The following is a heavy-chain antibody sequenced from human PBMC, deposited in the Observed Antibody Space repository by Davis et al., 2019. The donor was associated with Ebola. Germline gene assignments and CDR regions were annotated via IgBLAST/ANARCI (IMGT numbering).Heavy chain of an antibody. CDR2: ITGSADLT. CDR3: AKGMGRSAYYAMDV. CDR1: GFIFSNYA. Sequence: GGSLRLSCAASGFIFSNYAMSWVRQAPGKGLEWVSTITGSADLTHYADSVKGRFTVSRDNPKNTLYLQMYSLRAEDTAVYYCAKGMGRSAYYAMDVWGQGTTVTVSS. D-gene: IGHD2-8*01. J-gene: IGHJ6*02. V-gene: IGHV3-23*01.